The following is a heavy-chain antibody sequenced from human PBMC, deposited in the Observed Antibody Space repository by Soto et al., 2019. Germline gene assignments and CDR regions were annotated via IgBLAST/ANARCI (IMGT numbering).Heavy chain of an antibody. D-gene: IGHD3-10*01. V-gene: IGHV3-13*01. CDR2: VGTEGDT. CDR3: GRGTADGSGSYYTDY. CDR1: GFTFSDYD. J-gene: IGHJ4*02. Sequence: EVQLVESGGGLVQPGGSLRLSCEASGFTFSDYDMHWVRQAPGKGLEWVSAVGTEGDTYYPDFVKGRFTVSRDNGKSSLFLDMNSLSAGDTAVYYCGRGTADGSGSYYTDYWGQGTLVTVSS.